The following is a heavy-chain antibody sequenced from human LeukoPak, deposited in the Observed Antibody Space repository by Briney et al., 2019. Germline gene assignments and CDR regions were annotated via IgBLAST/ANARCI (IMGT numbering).Heavy chain of an antibody. Sequence: ASVKVSCKASGYTFTGYYMNWVRQDPGQGLEWMGRINPKTGGTNYGQEIQGRFTMTRDTSISTAYMELSRLRSDDTAVYYCARYSGHDAFDIWGQGTMVTVSS. J-gene: IGHJ3*02. CDR2: INPKTGGT. V-gene: IGHV1-2*06. CDR1: GYTFTGYY. CDR3: ARYSGHDAFDI. D-gene: IGHD2-21*01.